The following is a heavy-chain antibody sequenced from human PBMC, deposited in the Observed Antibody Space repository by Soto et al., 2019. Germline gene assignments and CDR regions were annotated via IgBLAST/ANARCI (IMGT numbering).Heavy chain of an antibody. CDR2: IYYSGST. V-gene: IGHV4-39*01. Sequence: PSETLSLTCTVSGGSISSSSYYWGWIRQPPGKGLEWIGSIYYSGSTYYNPSLKSRVTISVDTSKNQFSLKLSSVTAADTAVYYCARTLHAYYYDSSGPALYFDLWGSGTLVTVSS. CDR3: ARTLHAYYYDSSGPALYFDL. J-gene: IGHJ2*01. D-gene: IGHD3-22*01. CDR1: GGSISSSSYY.